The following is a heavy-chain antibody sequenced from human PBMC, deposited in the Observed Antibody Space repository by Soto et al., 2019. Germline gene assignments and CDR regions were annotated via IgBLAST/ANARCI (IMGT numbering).Heavy chain of an antibody. CDR2: LSHDEGNK. V-gene: IGHV3-30*18. Sequence: GGSLRLSCAASGFTFSTYGMPWVRQAPGKGLEWVAALSHDEGNKYYATSVKGRFTVSRDNSKNKLYLEIFSLRAEDTAVYYCVKEERASTARCSRGYGLDFWGQGATVTVSS. J-gene: IGHJ6*02. D-gene: IGHD1-26*01. CDR1: GFTFSTYG. CDR3: VKEERASTARCSRGYGLDF.